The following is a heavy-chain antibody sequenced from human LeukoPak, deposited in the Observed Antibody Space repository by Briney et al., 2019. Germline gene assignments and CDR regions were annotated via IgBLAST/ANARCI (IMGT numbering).Heavy chain of an antibody. J-gene: IGHJ4*02. CDR2: IIPIFGTA. CDR1: GGTFSSYA. D-gene: IGHD2-15*01. CDR3: ALSQDCSGGSCYSYY. V-gene: IGHV1-69*05. Sequence: ASVKVSCKASGGTFSSYAISWVRQAPGQGLEWMGGIIPIFGTANYAQKFQGRVTITTDESTSTAYMELSSLRSEDTAVHYCALSQDCSGGSCYSYYWGQGTLVTVSS.